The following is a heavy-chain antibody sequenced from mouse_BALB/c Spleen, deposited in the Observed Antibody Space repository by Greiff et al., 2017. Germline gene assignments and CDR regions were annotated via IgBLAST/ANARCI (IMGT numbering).Heavy chain of an antibody. CDR3: AITTVVAGNAMDY. V-gene: IGHV1-11*01. J-gene: IGHJ4*01. D-gene: IGHD1-1*01. Sequence: VQLQQSGAELASPGASVTLSCKASGYTFTDHIMNWVKKRPGQGLEWIGRIYPVSGETNYNQKFMGKATFSVDRSSSTVYMVLNSLTSEDPAVYYCAITTVVAGNAMDYWGQGTSVTVSS. CDR1: GYTFTDHI. CDR2: IYPVSGET.